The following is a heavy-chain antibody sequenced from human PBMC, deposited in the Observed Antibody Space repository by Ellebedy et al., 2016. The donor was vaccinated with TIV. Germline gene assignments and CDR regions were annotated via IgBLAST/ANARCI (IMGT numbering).Heavy chain of an antibody. CDR3: ATTTPYGTTWFGSIDN. J-gene: IGHJ4*02. D-gene: IGHD3-10*01. V-gene: IGHV3-48*02. CDR2: ISSGNPNI. CDR1: GFIFSLSG. Sequence: GGSLRLSXAASGFIFSLSGMHWVRQAPGKGLECVSYISSGNPNIYYADSVKGRFTMSRDNAKNSLYLQMNSLRDEDTAVYYCATTTPYGTTWFGSIDNWGQGTLVTVSS.